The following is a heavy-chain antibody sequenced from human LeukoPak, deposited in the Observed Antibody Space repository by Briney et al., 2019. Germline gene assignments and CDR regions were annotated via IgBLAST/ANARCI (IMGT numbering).Heavy chain of an antibody. CDR1: GGSISSGGYY. Sequence: SETLSLTCTVSGGSISSGGYYWSWIRQHPGKGLEWIGYIYYSGSTYYNPSLKSRVTISVDTSKNQFSLKLSSVTAADTAVYYCARLIRYCSSTSCHDYWGQGTLVTVSS. V-gene: IGHV4-31*03. CDR2: IYYSGST. CDR3: ARLIRYCSSTSCHDY. J-gene: IGHJ4*02. D-gene: IGHD2-2*01.